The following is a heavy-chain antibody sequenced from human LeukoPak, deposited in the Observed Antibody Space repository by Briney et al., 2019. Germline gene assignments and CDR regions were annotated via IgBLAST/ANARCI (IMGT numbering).Heavy chain of an antibody. CDR3: ARHSVPTYYYDSTASRAADY. CDR1: GYSFTTYW. Sequence: GESLKISCKGSGYSFTTYWIGWVRQMPGKGLEWMGIIYPGDSDTRYSPSFQGQVTISADRAINTAYLQWSSLKASDTAMYYCARHSVPTYYYDSTASRAADYSGQGTLVTVSS. J-gene: IGHJ4*02. CDR2: IYPGDSDT. D-gene: IGHD3-22*01. V-gene: IGHV5-51*01.